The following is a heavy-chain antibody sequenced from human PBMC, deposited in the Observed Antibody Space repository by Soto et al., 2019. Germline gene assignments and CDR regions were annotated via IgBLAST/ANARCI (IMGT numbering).Heavy chain of an antibody. Sequence: SETLSLTCTVSGGSISSGDYYWSWIRQPPGKGLEWIGYIYYSGSTNYNPSLKSRVTISVDTSKNQFSLKLSSVTAADTAVYYCATSQTGTVDYMDVWGKGTTVTVSS. CDR2: IYYSGST. CDR1: GGSISSGDYY. D-gene: IGHD1-7*01. V-gene: IGHV4-61*08. CDR3: ATSQTGTVDYMDV. J-gene: IGHJ6*03.